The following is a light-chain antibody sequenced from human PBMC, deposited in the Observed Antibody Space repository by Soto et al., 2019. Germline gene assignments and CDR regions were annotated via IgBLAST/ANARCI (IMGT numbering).Light chain of an antibody. V-gene: IGKV1-39*01. Sequence: DIQMTQSPSSLSASVGDRVTITCRASQSISTYLNWYQQTPGKAPKLLTHAASTLQSGVPSRFSGSGSGTDFSLTISSLQSEDFATYYCQQSYSTPITFGGGTKVDIK. CDR3: QQSYSTPIT. J-gene: IGKJ4*01. CDR1: QSISTY. CDR2: AAS.